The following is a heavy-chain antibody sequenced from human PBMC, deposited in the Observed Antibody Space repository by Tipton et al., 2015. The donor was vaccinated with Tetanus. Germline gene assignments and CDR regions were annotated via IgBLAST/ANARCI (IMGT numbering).Heavy chain of an antibody. V-gene: IGHV4-4*07. CDR1: GGSSHSYY. D-gene: IGHD3-16*02. Sequence: QVQLVQSGAEVKPSETLSLSYTVSGGSSHSYYWSWIRQSAGRGLEWIGRIYSGGSTNYNPSLKSRVTMSMDTSKNQFSLKLSSVTAADTAVYFCARRSYRTSSRCFDAFDLWGPGTGVTVSS. CDR3: ARRSYRTSSRCFDAFDL. CDR2: IYSGGST. J-gene: IGHJ3*01.